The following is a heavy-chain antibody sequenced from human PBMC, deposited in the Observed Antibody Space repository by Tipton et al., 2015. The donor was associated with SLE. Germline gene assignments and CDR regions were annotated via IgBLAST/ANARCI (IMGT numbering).Heavy chain of an antibody. CDR2: IYYSGSI. CDR3: ARQAEYSSSSGFWFDP. J-gene: IGHJ5*02. V-gene: IGHV4-59*11. D-gene: IGHD6-6*01. CDR1: SGSISSHY. Sequence: TLSLTCTVSSGSISSHYWTWIRKPPGKGLEWIGNIYYSGSIDYNPSLKSRVTMSVDPSKNKFSLNLSSVTAADTATYYCARQAEYSSSSGFWFDPWGQGTLVTVSS.